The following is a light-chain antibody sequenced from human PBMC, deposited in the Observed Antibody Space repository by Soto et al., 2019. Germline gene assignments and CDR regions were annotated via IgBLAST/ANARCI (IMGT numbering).Light chain of an antibody. CDR2: GAS. CDR1: HSISTN. Sequence: EIIMTQSPATLSVSPGEGATLSCRTSHSISTNLAGYQHKRGQSPRLLVYGASTRATGVPARFSGSGSGAEFTLSISSLQSEDFAVYYCQQYNSWPTFRGGTKVEIK. J-gene: IGKJ4*01. CDR3: QQYNSWPT. V-gene: IGKV3-15*01.